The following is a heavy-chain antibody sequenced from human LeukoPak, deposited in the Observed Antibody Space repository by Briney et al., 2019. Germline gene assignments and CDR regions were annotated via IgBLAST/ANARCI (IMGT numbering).Heavy chain of an antibody. CDR1: GGSISSYY. CDR2: IYTSGST. Sequence: SETLSLTCTVSGGSISSYYWSWIRQPAGKGLEWIGRIYTSGSTNYNPSLKSRVTMSVDTSKNQFSLKPSSVTAADTAVYYCARDRRQNNWFDPWGQGTLVTVSS. V-gene: IGHV4-4*07. J-gene: IGHJ5*02. CDR3: ARDRRQNNWFDP.